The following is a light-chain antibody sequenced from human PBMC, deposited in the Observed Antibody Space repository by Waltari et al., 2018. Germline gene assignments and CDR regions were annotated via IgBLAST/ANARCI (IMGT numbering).Light chain of an antibody. Sequence: DIVMTQSPLSLPVTPGEPASIPCKSIQSLLHSNGYNYLGWYLQKPGQSPQLLIYLGSNRASGVPDRFSGSGSGTDFTLKISRLEAEDVGVYFCMHSLQTPWTFGQGTRVEIK. CDR3: MHSLQTPWT. J-gene: IGKJ1*01. V-gene: IGKV2-28*01. CDR1: QSLLHSNGYNY. CDR2: LGS.